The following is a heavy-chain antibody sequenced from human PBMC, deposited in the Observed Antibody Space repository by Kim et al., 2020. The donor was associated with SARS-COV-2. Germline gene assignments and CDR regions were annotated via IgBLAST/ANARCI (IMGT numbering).Heavy chain of an antibody. J-gene: IGHJ4*02. CDR3: ARDRVVRGEYYFDY. D-gene: IGHD3-10*01. CDR1: GGSISSGGYY. CDR2: IYYSGST. Sequence: SETLSLTCTVSGGSISSGGYYWSWIRQHPGKGLEWIGYIYYSGSTYYNPSLKSRVTISVDTSKNQFSLKLSSVTAADTAVYYCARDRVVRGEYYFDYWGQGTLVTVSS. V-gene: IGHV4-31*03.